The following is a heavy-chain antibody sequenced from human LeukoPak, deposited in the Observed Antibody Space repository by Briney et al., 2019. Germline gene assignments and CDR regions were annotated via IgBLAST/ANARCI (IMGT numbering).Heavy chain of an antibody. CDR1: GFTFSSYA. CDR2: ISYDGSNK. V-gene: IGHV3-30*04. CDR3: ARDQMRARIAAAGTPYYYYGMDV. J-gene: IGHJ6*02. D-gene: IGHD6-13*01. Sequence: GGSLRLSCAASGFTFSSYAMHWVRQAPGEGLEWVAVISYDGSNKYYADSVKGRFTISRDNSKNTLYLQMNSLRAEDTAVYYCARDQMRARIAAAGTPYYYYGMDVWGQGTTVTVSS.